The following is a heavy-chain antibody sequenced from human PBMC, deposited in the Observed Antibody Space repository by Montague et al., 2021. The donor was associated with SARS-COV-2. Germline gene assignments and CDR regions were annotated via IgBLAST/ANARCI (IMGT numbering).Heavy chain of an antibody. J-gene: IGHJ5*02. CDR1: SDSLHRSAYY. Sequence: SETLSLTCTVTSDSLHRSAYYWGWFRQPPGKGLEWIGSTYYSGSTYYNPSLKSRVTISVDTSKNQFSLKLSSVTAADTAVYYCAADYGERDWFDPWGQGTLVTVAS. CDR3: AADYGERDWFDP. CDR2: TYYSGST. D-gene: IGHD4-17*01. V-gene: IGHV4-39*01.